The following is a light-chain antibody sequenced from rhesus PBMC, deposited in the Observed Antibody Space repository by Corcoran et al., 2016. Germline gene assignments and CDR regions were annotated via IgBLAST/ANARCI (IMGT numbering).Light chain of an antibody. Sequence: ETVVTQSPATLSLSPGERATLSCRARQSVGNYLAWYHQKPGQAPRRLLYGVSSMATGIPDRLSGSGSGTDFTRTISSLEPEDVGGYYCQQSSNLSTFGGGTKVELK. CDR1: QSVGNY. J-gene: IGKJ4*01. CDR2: GVS. CDR3: QQSSNLST. V-gene: IGKV3-24*04.